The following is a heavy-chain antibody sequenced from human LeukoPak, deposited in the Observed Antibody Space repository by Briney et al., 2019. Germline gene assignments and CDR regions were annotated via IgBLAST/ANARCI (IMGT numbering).Heavy chain of an antibody. V-gene: IGHV4-59*01. D-gene: IGHD2-2*01. J-gene: IGHJ4*02. CDR3: ARTTTSFDD. CDR1: GGSITSYY. Sequence: PSETLSLTRTVSGGSITSYYWSWIRQPPGKGLEWIGYVSYDGDTNYNPSLKSRVTISKDTSKKQFFLKLKSVTAADTAVYYCARTTTSFDDWGQGTLVIVSS. CDR2: VSYDGDT.